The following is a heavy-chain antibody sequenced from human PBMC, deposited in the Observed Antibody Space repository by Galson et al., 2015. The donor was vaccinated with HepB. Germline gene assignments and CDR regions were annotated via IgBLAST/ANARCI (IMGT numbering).Heavy chain of an antibody. V-gene: IGHV1-69*13. J-gene: IGHJ4*02. CDR2: IIPIFGTA. CDR3: ARPASSGSYPFDY. CDR1: GGTFSSYA. Sequence: SVKVSCKASGGTFSSYAISWVRQAPGQGLEWMGGIIPIFGTANYAQKFQGRVTITADESTSTAYMELSSLRSEDTAVYYCARPASSGSYPFDYWGQGTLVTVSS. D-gene: IGHD3-10*01.